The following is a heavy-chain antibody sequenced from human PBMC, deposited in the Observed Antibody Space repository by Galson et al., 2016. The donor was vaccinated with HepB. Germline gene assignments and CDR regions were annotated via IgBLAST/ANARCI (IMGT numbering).Heavy chain of an antibody. Sequence: SLRLSCAASGFTFSRYWMNWVRQAPGKGLEWVANIQHDGTKQYYVDSVKGRFAISRDNAKNSLYLQMNSLRAEDTAVYYCAKYQAGGPPPRFYAMNVWGQGTTVTVSS. CDR3: AKYQAGGPPPRFYAMNV. CDR2: IQHDGTKQ. V-gene: IGHV3-7*03. D-gene: IGHD1-26*01. CDR1: GFTFSRYW. J-gene: IGHJ6*02.